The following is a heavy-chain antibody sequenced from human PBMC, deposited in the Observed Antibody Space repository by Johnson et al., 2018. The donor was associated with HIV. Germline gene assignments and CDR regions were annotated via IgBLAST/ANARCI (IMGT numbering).Heavy chain of an antibody. CDR1: GFTFSSYG. D-gene: IGHD1-26*01. V-gene: IGHV3-7*03. J-gene: IGHJ3*02. Sequence: EVQLVESGGGVVQPGRSLRLSCAASGFTFSSYGMHWVRQAPGKGLEWVANIKQDGSEKYYVDSVKGRFTISRDNAKNSLYLQMNSLRAEDTAVDYCARDRDSIVGVPYAFDIWGQGTMVTVSS. CDR2: IKQDGSEK. CDR3: ARDRDSIVGVPYAFDI.